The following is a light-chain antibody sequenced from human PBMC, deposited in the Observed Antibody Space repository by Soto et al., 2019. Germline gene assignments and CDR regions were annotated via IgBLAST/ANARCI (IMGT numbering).Light chain of an antibody. CDR2: GAS. V-gene: IGKV3-20*01. CDR3: QQYGSSPLT. J-gene: IGKJ5*01. Sequence: EIVLTHSPAALSVSTGEGATLSCRASQSVSSNLAWYQQKPGQAPRLLIYGASSRATGIPDRFSGSGSGTDFTLTISRLEPEDFAVYYCQQYGSSPLTFGGGTRLEIK. CDR1: QSVSSN.